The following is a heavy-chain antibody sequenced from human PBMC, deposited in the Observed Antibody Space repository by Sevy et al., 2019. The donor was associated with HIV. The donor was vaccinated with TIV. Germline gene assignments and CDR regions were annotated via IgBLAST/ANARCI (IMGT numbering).Heavy chain of an antibody. V-gene: IGHV3-30*02. CDR2: IRYDGSDK. Sequence: GGSLRLSCAASGFTFSNYGMNWVRQVPGTGLEWVTFIRYDGSDKYYAASVKGRFTISRDDSKNTLYLQMDSLRAEDTAIYYCAKDLAGPGRRYFDYWGQRTLVTVSS. D-gene: IGHD6-13*01. CDR1: GFTFSNYG. CDR3: AKDLAGPGRRYFDY. J-gene: IGHJ4*02.